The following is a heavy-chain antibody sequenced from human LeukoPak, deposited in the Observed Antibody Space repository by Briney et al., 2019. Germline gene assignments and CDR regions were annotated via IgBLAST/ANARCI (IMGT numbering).Heavy chain of an antibody. V-gene: IGHV3-48*03. Sequence: GGSLRLSCATSGFTFSSFEMNWVRQAPGKGLEWVSYISSTGNTINYADSVKGRFTISRDNAKSSLYLRMNSLRAEDTAVYYCARDSSGNFIPDYFDYWGQGTLVTVSS. CDR2: ISSTGNTI. J-gene: IGHJ4*02. D-gene: IGHD3-10*01. CDR1: GFTFSSFE. CDR3: ARDSSGNFIPDYFDY.